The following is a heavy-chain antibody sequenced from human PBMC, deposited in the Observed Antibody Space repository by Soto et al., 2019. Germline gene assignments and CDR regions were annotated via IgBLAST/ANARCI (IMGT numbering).Heavy chain of an antibody. J-gene: IGHJ4*02. CDR1: GGSISTSSYY. CDR3: ARDYGSSGAY. V-gene: IGHV4-39*01. Sequence: QLQLQESGPGLVKPSETLSLTCTVSGGSISTSSYYWGWIRQPPGKGLEWIGSIYYSGSTYYNPSLKIRVTIAVDTSNSQSSRRLRSVTAADTAVYYCARDYGSSGAYWGRGTLVTVSS. CDR2: IYYSGST. D-gene: IGHD3-22*01.